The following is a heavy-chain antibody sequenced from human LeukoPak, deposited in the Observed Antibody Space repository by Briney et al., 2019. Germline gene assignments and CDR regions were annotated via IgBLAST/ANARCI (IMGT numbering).Heavy chain of an antibody. J-gene: IGHJ4*02. V-gene: IGHV4-39*01. CDR1: GDSISTSNSY. D-gene: IGHD3-22*01. Sequence: SETLSLTCTVSGDSISTSNSYWGWIRQPPGKGLEWIGSIYYSGNTYYNASLKSRVTISVDTSKNQFSLKLSSVTAADTAVYYCAISPYYYDSSGYSYYFDYWGQGTLVTVSS. CDR2: IYYSGNT. CDR3: AISPYYYDSSGYSYYFDY.